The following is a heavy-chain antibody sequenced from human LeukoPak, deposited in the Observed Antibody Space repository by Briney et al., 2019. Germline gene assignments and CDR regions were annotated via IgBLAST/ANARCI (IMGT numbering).Heavy chain of an antibody. J-gene: IGHJ6*03. V-gene: IGHV3-7*01. CDR2: IKQDGSEK. D-gene: IGHD6-6*01. CDR1: GFTFSSYW. CDR3: ARAHLSSSSTDYMDV. Sequence: PGGSLRLSSAASGFTFSSYWMSWVRQAPGKGLEWVANIKQDGSEKYYVDSVKGRFTISRDNAKNSLYLQMNSLRAEDTAVYYCARAHLSSSSTDYMDVWGKGTTVTVSS.